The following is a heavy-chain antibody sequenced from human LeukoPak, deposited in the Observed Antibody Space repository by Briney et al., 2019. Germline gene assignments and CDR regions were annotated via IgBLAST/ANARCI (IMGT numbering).Heavy chain of an antibody. V-gene: IGHV3-11*01. Sequence: GGSLRLSCAASGFSFSDSYMTWIRQAPGKGLEWISYISHSGSTIYYANSVKGRFTISRDNAKNSLYLQMNSLRAEDTAVYYCARYEPLLRFFQHWGQGTLVTVSS. D-gene: IGHD3-16*01. CDR1: GFSFSDSY. J-gene: IGHJ1*01. CDR3: ARYEPLLRFFQH. CDR2: ISHSGSTI.